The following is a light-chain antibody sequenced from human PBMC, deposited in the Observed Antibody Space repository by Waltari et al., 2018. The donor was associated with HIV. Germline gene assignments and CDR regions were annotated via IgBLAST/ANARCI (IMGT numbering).Light chain of an antibody. CDR2: DNN. J-gene: IGLJ2*01. CDR1: TSNIGKTF. V-gene: IGLV1-51*01. CDR3: GTWDSSVSAGV. Sequence: QSVLTQPPSVSAATGQTVTSSCSASTSNIGKTFVSWYQQLPEAAPKLIIYDNNKRPSGVPDRFSGSKSATSATLAITGLQTGDEADYYCGTWDSSVSAGVFGGGTKLTVL.